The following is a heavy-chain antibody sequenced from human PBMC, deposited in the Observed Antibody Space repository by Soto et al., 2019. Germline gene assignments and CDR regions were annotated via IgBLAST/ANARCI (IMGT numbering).Heavy chain of an antibody. CDR3: ASHRTFWPFDS. Sequence: SETLSLTCTVSGGSISSGGYYWNWIRQPPGKGLEWIASFFIGGNTYYNPFLKSRVTISVDTSKNQFSLSLRSVTAAYTAVYYCASHRTFWPFDSWGQGTVVTVSS. V-gene: IGHV4-39*01. CDR1: GGSISSGGYY. J-gene: IGHJ4*02. D-gene: IGHD2-8*01. CDR2: FFIGGNT.